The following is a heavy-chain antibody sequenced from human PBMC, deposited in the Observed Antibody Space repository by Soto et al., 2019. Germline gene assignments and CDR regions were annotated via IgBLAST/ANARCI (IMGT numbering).Heavy chain of an antibody. CDR1: GYTFTSYY. D-gene: IGHD2-15*01. CDR2: INPSGGST. V-gene: IGHV1-46*01. Sequence: ASVKVSCKASGYTFTSYYMHWVRQAPGQGLEWMGIINPSGGSTSYAQKFQGRVTMTRDTSTSTVYMELSSLRSEDTAVYYCARDRCSGGSCYRTGYYYYYYGMAVWGQGTTVTVSS. J-gene: IGHJ6*02. CDR3: ARDRCSGGSCYRTGYYYYYYGMAV.